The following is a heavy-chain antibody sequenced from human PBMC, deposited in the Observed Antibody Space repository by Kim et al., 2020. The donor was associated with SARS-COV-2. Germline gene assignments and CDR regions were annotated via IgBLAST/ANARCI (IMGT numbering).Heavy chain of an antibody. CDR1: GFTFSGSA. V-gene: IGHV3-73*01. CDR2: IRSKANSYAT. Sequence: GGSLRLSCAASGFTFSGSAMHWVRQASGKGLEWVGRIRSKANSYATAYAASVKGRFTISRDDSKNTAYLQMNSLKTEDTAVYYCTPGRGYGMDVWGQGTTVTVSS. D-gene: IGHD3-10*01. CDR3: TPGRGYGMDV. J-gene: IGHJ6*02.